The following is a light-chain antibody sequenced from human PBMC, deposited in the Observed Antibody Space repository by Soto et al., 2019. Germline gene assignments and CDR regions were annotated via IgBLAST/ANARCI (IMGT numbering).Light chain of an antibody. CDR1: QSVLFTSNNKNY. V-gene: IGKV4-1*01. CDR3: QQYYSSPYT. J-gene: IGKJ2*01. CDR2: WAS. Sequence: DIVMTQSQDSLAVSLGERATINCKSSQSVLFTSNNKNYLAWYQQRPGQPPKLLIYWASTRESGVPDRFSGSGSGTDFTLTITSLRAEDVAVYYCQQYYSSPYTFGQGTKLEIK.